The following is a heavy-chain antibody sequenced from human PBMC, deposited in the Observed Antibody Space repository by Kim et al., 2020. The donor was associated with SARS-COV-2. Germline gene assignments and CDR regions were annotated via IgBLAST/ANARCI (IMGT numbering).Heavy chain of an antibody. CDR1: GGSFSGYY. V-gene: IGHV4-34*01. CDR2: INHSGST. D-gene: IGHD6-13*01. J-gene: IGHJ4*02. Sequence: SETLSLTCAVYGGSFSGYYWSWIRQPPGKGLEWIGAINHSGSTNYNPSLKSRVTISVDTSKNQFSLKLSSVTAADTAVYYCARVAAAGIDYWGQGTLVTVSS. CDR3: ARVAAAGIDY.